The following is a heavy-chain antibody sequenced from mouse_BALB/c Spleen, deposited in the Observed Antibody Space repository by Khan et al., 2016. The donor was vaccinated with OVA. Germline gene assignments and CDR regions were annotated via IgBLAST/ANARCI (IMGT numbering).Heavy chain of an antibody. Sequence: QVRLQQSGAELVRPGASVKLSCEASGYTFTSYWMNWVKQSPEQGLEWIGRIDPYDSETHYNQNFKDKAILTVDKSSSTAYMKLSSLTSEDSAVYFWARNPFAYWGQGTLVTVSA. V-gene: IGHV1-52*01. CDR1: GYTFTSYW. CDR3: ARNPFAY. J-gene: IGHJ3*01. CDR2: IDPYDSET.